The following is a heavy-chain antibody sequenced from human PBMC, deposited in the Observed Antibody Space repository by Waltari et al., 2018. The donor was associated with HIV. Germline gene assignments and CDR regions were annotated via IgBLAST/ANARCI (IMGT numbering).Heavy chain of an antibody. CDR2: ITHDGVA. V-gene: IGHV4-34*02. D-gene: IGHD3-16*01. CDR3: ARGSGLGFPFHFDS. CDR1: GGSFSGHY. J-gene: IGHJ2*01. Sequence: QVQLQQWGAGLLKPSETLSLTCAVCGGSFSGHYWSWFRQAPGAGLEWIGEITHDGVATYNESLRRRLTMSVDRSKNQFSLKLNFVTAADTAVYYCARGSGLGFPFHFDSWGRGNRVTVSS.